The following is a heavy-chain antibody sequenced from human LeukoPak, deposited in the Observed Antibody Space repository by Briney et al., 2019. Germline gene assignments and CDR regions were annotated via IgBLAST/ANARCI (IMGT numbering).Heavy chain of an antibody. Sequence: SETLSLTCTVSGGSISSYYWSWIRQPPGKGLEWIGYFFYRGSTNYNPSLKSRVTISADTSKNQFSLKLSSVTAADTAVYYCASRTYYGSGPDYWGQGTPVTVSS. CDR2: FFYRGST. V-gene: IGHV4-59*08. CDR3: ASRTYYGSGPDY. CDR1: GGSISSYY. D-gene: IGHD3-10*01. J-gene: IGHJ4*02.